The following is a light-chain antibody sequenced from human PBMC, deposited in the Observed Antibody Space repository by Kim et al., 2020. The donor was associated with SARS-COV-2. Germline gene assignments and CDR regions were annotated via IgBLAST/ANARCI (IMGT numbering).Light chain of an antibody. CDR2: ILN. V-gene: IGLV1-44*01. CDR1: RSNIGGQT. J-gene: IGLJ2*01. CDR3: AAWDDSLNGVV. Sequence: GQTVTISCSGSRSNIGGQTVNWYQQLPGTAPKLLIYILNQRPSGVPDRFSGSKSGTSASLTISGLQSDDEADYYCAAWDDSLNGVVFGGGTQLTVL.